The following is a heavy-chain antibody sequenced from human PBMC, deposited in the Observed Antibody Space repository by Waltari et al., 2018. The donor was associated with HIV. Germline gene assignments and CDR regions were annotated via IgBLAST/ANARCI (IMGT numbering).Heavy chain of an antibody. Sequence: QLQLRESGPGLVKPSETLSLTCSVSGGSITNSDSFWGWIRPSPGQGLEWIGGGLYTGRLSLYTGQFWTRPCISSRITISVETSSNQLSLRLTDVTAADTAVEHGARAAAAYRRGAGWYFAGYFDDWGQGTLGTVSS. CDR2: GLYTGRLS. J-gene: IGHJ1*01. CDR3: ARAAAAYRRGAGWYFAGYFDD. CDR1: GGSITNSDSF. D-gene: IGHD6-19*01. V-gene: IGHV4-39*01.